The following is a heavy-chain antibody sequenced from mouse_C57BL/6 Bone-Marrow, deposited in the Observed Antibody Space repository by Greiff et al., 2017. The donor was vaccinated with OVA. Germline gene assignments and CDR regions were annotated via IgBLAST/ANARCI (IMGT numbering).Heavy chain of an antibody. CDR2: IRNKANGYTT. CDR1: GFTFTDYY. V-gene: IGHV7-3*01. J-gene: IGHJ4*01. Sequence: EVQVVESGGGLVQPGGSLSLSCAASGFTFTDYYMSWVRQPPGKALEWLGFIRNKANGYTTEYSASVKGRFTISRDNSQSILYLQMNALRAEDSATDYCARYPHPRWLYAMDYWGQGTSVTVSS. CDR3: ARYPHPRWLYAMDY. D-gene: IGHD2-3*01.